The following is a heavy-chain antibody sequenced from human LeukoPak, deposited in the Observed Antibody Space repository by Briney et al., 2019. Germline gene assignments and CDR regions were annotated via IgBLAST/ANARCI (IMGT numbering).Heavy chain of an antibody. Sequence: LGGSLRLSCAASGFTFSSYSMNWVRQAPGKGLEWVAVISYDGSNKYYADSVKGRFTISRDNSKNTLYLQMNSLRAEDTAVYYCAKALQLWSPWDYWGQGTLVTVSS. D-gene: IGHD5-18*01. CDR1: GFTFSSYS. CDR3: AKALQLWSPWDY. V-gene: IGHV3-30*18. J-gene: IGHJ4*02. CDR2: ISYDGSNK.